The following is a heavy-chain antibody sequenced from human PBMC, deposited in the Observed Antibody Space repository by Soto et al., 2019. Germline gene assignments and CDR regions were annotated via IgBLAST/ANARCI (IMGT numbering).Heavy chain of an antibody. Sequence: SETLSLTCTVSGGSISSYYWSWIRQPPGKGLEWIGYIYYSGSTNYNPSLKSRVTISVDTSKNQFSLKLSSVTAADTAVYYCARCRAGTDRWHYMDVWGKGTTVTVSS. CDR1: GGSISSYY. D-gene: IGHD6-13*01. CDR3: ARCRAGTDRWHYMDV. J-gene: IGHJ6*03. CDR2: IYYSGST. V-gene: IGHV4-59*01.